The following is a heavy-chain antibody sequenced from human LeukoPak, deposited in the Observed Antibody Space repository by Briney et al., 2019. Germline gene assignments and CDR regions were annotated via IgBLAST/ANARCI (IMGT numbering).Heavy chain of an antibody. J-gene: IGHJ4*02. D-gene: IGHD7-27*01. CDR1: GFTFSSSW. CDR2: IDSDGSDT. V-gene: IGHV3-74*01. CDR3: AREGLPTTGDY. Sequence: GGSLRLSCAASGFTFSSSWMYWVRQAPGKGLVWVSRIDSDGSDTTYADSVKGRFTISRDNAKNTLYLQMNSLRAEDTAVYYCAREGLPTTGDYWGQGTLVTVSS.